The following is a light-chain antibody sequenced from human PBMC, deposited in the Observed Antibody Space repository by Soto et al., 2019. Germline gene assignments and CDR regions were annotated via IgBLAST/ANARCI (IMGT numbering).Light chain of an antibody. CDR1: QSIVTY. J-gene: IGKJ4*01. V-gene: IGKV1-39*01. CDR2: VAS. CDR3: QQSYNYPLT. Sequence: DIQMTQSPSSLSASVGDRVTINCRASQSIVTYLNWYQQRPGQAPKLLIYVASRLQSGVPSRFSGGGSGTDFTLTISSLQPDDFATYYCQQSYNYPLTFGGGPRWRS.